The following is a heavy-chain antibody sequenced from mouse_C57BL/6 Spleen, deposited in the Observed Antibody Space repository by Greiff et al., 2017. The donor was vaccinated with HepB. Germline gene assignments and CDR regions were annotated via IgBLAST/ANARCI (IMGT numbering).Heavy chain of an antibody. CDR1: GFTFTDYY. CDR3: ARYNYGSSYRYFDV. V-gene: IGHV7-3*01. J-gene: IGHJ1*03. D-gene: IGHD1-1*01. CDR2: IRNKANGYTT. Sequence: EVQLQESGGGLVQPGGSLSLSCAASGFTFTDYYMSWVRQPPGKALEWLGFIRNKANGYTTEYSASVKGRFTISRDNSQSILYLQMNALRAEDSATYYCARYNYGSSYRYFDVWGTGTTVTVSS.